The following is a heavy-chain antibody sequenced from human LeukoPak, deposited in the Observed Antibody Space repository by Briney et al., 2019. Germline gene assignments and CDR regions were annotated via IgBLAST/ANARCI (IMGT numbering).Heavy chain of an antibody. Sequence: GGSLRLSCAASGFTFSSYWMSWVRQAPGKGLEWVANIKQDGSEKYYVDSVKGRFTISRDNAKNSLYLQMNSLRAEDTAVYYCASLGYCSSTSCYAHDYWGQGTLVTVSS. CDR1: GFTFSSYW. J-gene: IGHJ4*02. D-gene: IGHD2-2*01. CDR3: ASLGYCSSTSCYAHDY. CDR2: IKQDGSEK. V-gene: IGHV3-7*01.